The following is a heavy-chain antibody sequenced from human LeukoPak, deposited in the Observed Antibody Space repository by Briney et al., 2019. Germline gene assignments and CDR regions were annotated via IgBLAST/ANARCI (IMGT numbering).Heavy chain of an antibody. CDR1: GFTFSSYA. D-gene: IGHD6-13*01. J-gene: IGHJ6*02. CDR3: ARVPAAAGRANYYYYYGLDV. CDR2: ISSNGGST. Sequence: GGSLRLSCSASGFTFSSYAMHWVRQAPGKGLEYVSAISSNGGSTYYADSVKGRFTISRDNSKNTLYLQMSSLRAEDTAVYYCARVPAAAGRANYYYYYGLDVWGQGTTVTVSS. V-gene: IGHV3-64D*06.